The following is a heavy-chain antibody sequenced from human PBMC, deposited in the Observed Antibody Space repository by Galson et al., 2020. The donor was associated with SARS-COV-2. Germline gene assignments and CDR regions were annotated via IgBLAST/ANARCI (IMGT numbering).Heavy chain of an antibody. CDR1: GYSISSGYY. CDR3: ARQDSRGASWFDP. V-gene: IGHV4-38-2*01. D-gene: IGHD1-26*01. Sequence: SETLSLTCAVSGYSISSGYYWGWIRQPPGKGLEWIGSIYHSGSTYYNPSLKSRVTISVDTSKNQFSLKLSSVTAADTAVYYCARQDSRGASWFDPWGQGTLVTVSS. CDR2: IYHSGST. J-gene: IGHJ5*02.